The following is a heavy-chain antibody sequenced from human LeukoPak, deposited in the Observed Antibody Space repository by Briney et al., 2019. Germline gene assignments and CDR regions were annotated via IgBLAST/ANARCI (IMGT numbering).Heavy chain of an antibody. CDR3: ARPYYYDSSGYYLDF. D-gene: IGHD3-22*01. V-gene: IGHV3-30*04. Sequence: PGTSLRLSCVASGFTFNNYAMHWVRQAPGKGLEWVAVISYDGSNKYYADSVKGRLTISRDNSKNTLYLQMNSLRAEDTAVYYCARPYYYDSSGYYLDFWGQGALVTVSS. CDR2: ISYDGSNK. CDR1: GFTFNNYA. J-gene: IGHJ4*02.